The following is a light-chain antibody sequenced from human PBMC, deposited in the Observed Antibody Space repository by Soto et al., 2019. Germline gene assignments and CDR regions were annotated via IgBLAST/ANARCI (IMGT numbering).Light chain of an antibody. CDR2: DAS. V-gene: IGKV3-11*01. CDR1: QSVSTY. Sequence: EIVLTQSPATLSLSPGQRATLSCRASQSVSTYLAWYQQKPGQAPRLLIYDASTRATRIPHTFSGSGSGTDFTLTISSLEPEDFSVYFCQQRSNWPPTWTFGQGTKLEIK. CDR3: QQRSNWPPTWT. J-gene: IGKJ1*01.